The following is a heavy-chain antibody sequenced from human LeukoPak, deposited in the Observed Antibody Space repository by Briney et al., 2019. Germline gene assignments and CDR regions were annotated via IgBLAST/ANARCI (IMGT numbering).Heavy chain of an antibody. D-gene: IGHD1-1*01. CDR2: IRYDGSNK. CDR3: AKDPGQLERHWVDY. J-gene: IGHJ4*02. CDR1: GFTFSSYG. V-gene: IGHV3-30*02. Sequence: QPGGSLRLSCAASGFTFSSYGMHWVRQAPGKGLEWVAFIRYDGSNKYYADSVKGRFTISRDNSKNTLYLQMNSLRAEDTAVYYCAKDPGQLERHWVDYWGPGTLVTVSS.